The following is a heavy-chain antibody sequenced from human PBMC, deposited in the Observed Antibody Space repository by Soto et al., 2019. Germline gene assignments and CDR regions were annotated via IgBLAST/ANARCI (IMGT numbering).Heavy chain of an antibody. Sequence: GGSLRLSCAASGLTFSSYAMHWVRQAPGKGLEWVAVISYDGSNKYYAASVKGRFTISRDNSKNTLYLQMNSLRVEDTAVYYCAREAGVAGSLDYYYMDVWGKGTTVTVSS. J-gene: IGHJ6*03. V-gene: IGHV3-30-3*01. CDR1: GLTFSSYA. CDR2: ISYDGSNK. D-gene: IGHD6-19*01. CDR3: AREAGVAGSLDYYYMDV.